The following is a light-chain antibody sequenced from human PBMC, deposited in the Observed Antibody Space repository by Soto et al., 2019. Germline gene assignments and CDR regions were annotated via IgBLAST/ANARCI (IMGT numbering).Light chain of an antibody. CDR1: QSVSSN. Sequence: EIVMTQSPATLPVSPGERATLSCRASQSVSSNLAWYQQKPGQAPRLLIYGASTRATGIPARFSGSGSGTEFTLTISSLQSADFAVYYCHQYNNWWTFGQGTKVDIK. J-gene: IGKJ1*01. CDR3: HQYNNWWT. CDR2: GAS. V-gene: IGKV3-15*01.